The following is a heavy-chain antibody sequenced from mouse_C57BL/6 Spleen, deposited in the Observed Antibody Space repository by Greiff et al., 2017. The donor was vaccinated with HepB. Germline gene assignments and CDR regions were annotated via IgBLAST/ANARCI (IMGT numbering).Heavy chain of an antibody. D-gene: IGHD2-2*01. V-gene: IGHV1-55*01. J-gene: IGHJ4*01. Sequence: VQLQHPGAELVKPGASVKMSCKASGYTFTSYWITWVKQRPGQGLEWIGDIYPGSGSTNYNEKFKSKATLTVDTSSSTAYMQLSSLTSEDSAVYYCAREGNYGYGNAMDYWGQGTSVTVSS. CDR2: IYPGSGST. CDR3: AREGNYGYGNAMDY. CDR1: GYTFTSYW.